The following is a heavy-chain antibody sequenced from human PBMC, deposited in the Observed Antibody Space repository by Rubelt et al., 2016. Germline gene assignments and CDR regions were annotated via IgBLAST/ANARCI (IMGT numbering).Heavy chain of an antibody. CDR2: ISAYNGNT. CDR1: GYTFTGYY. D-gene: IGHD3-3*01. V-gene: IGHV1-2*02. J-gene: IGHJ4*02. CDR3: AADLPTIPSSRVEY. Sequence: GYTFTGYYMHWVRQAPGQGLEWMGWISAYNGNTNYAQKLQGRVTITRDLSTSTAYMELSSLRSEDTAVYYCAADLPTIPSSRVEYWGQGTLVTVSS.